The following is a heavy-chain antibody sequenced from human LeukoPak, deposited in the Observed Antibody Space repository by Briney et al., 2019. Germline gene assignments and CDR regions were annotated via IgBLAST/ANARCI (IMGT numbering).Heavy chain of an antibody. CDR2: INPSGSST. V-gene: IGHV1-46*01. CDR3: ARDNSIDDRGWFDP. D-gene: IGHD4-23*01. J-gene: IGHJ5*02. Sequence: GASVKVSCMSSGYTFTNFYMHWVRQAPGQGLEWMGLINPSGSSTWFAEKFQGRIILTRDMSTTTDYMELSSLRSEDTAVYFCARDNSIDDRGWFDPWGQGTLVTVSS. CDR1: GYTFTNFY.